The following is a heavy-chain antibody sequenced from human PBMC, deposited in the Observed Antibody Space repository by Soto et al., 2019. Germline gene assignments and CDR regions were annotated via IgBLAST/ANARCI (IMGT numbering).Heavy chain of an antibody. Sequence: PGGCLRLSCAASGFTFSSYAMSWVRQAPGKGLEWVSAISGSGGSTYYADSVKGRFTISRDNSKNTLYLQMNSLRAEDTAVYYCARSTLGYCSSTSCYPFDYWGQGTLVTVS. V-gene: IGHV3-23*01. CDR2: ISGSGGST. D-gene: IGHD2-2*01. CDR1: GFTFSSYA. J-gene: IGHJ4*02. CDR3: ARSTLGYCSSTSCYPFDY.